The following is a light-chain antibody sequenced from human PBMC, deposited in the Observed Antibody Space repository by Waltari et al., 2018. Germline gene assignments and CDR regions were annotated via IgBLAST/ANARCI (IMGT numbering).Light chain of an antibody. V-gene: IGKV3-11*01. CDR3: QQRRSWPLT. J-gene: IGKJ4*01. CDR2: ETS. CDR1: QSIDNY. Sequence: EIVLTQSPATLSLSPGERAALSCRASQSIDNYLVWYQQKPGQAPRLLIYETSNRAPGIPVRFSGSGSVTDFTLTISSLEAEDSAIYYCQQRRSWPLTFGGGTRVEIK.